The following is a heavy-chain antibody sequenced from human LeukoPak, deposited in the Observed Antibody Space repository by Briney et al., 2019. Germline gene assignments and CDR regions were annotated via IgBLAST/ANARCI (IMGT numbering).Heavy chain of an antibody. CDR2: IFSGGST. J-gene: IGHJ6*03. CDR1: GGSISSSTYY. V-gene: IGHV4-39*07. Sequence: SETLSLTCTVSGGSISSSTYYWGWIRQPPGKGLEWIGSIFSGGSTYYNPSLKSRVTISLDTSRNHFSLKLSSVTAADTAVYYCARVGTVTLYYYYMDVWGKGTTVTVSS. D-gene: IGHD4-17*01. CDR3: ARVGTVTLYYYYMDV.